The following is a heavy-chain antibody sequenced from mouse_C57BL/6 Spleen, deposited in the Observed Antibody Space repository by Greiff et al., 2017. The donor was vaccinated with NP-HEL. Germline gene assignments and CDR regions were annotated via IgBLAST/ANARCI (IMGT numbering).Heavy chain of an antibody. V-gene: IGHV1-15*01. CDR2: IDPETGGT. Sequence: VQLQQSGAELVRPGASVKLSCKASGYTFTDYEMHWVKQTPVNGLEWIGAIDPETGGTAYNQKFKGKAILTADKSSSTAYMELRSLTSEDSAVYYCTRMVHYYAMDYWGQGTSVTVSS. CDR1: GYTFTDYE. J-gene: IGHJ4*01. CDR3: TRMVHYYAMDY. D-gene: IGHD2-2*01.